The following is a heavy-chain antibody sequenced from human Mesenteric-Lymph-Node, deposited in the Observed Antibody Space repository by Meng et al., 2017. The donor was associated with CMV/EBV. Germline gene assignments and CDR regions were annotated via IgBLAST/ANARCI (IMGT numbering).Heavy chain of an antibody. J-gene: IGHJ6*02. Sequence: SETLSLTCTVSGGSISSYYWSWIRQPPGKGLEWIGEINRGGSTNYTPSLKSRVTISKDTSKNQFSLKLSSVTAADTAVYYCARHVRRIVVVPANGMDVWGQGTTVTVSS. CDR1: GGSISSYY. CDR2: INRGGST. D-gene: IGHD2-2*01. V-gene: IGHV4-34*01. CDR3: ARHVRRIVVVPANGMDV.